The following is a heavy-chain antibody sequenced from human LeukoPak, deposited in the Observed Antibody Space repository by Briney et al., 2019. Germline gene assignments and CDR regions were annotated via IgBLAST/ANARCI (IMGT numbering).Heavy chain of an antibody. CDR2: IYYSGST. J-gene: IGHJ5*02. CDR1: GGSISNGDYY. V-gene: IGHV4-30-4*01. Sequence: QTLSLTCTVSGGSISNGDYYWSWIRQPPGKGLEWIGYIYYSGSTYYNPSLKSRVTISVDTSKNQFSPKLSSVTAADTAVYYCASRTVTTFRFDPWGQGTLVTASS. D-gene: IGHD4-17*01. CDR3: ASRTVTTFRFDP.